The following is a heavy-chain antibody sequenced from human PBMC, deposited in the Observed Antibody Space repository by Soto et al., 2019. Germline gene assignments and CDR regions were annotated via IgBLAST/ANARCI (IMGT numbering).Heavy chain of an antibody. V-gene: IGHV3-48*04. CDR3: ARGSRRVDWGAFDI. CDR1: GFTFSSYS. D-gene: IGHD7-27*01. CDR2: ISSSSSTI. J-gene: IGHJ3*02. Sequence: GGSLRLSCAASGFTFSSYSMNWVRQAPGKGLEWVSYISSSSSTIYYADSVKGRFTISRDNAKNSLYLQMNSLRAEDTAVYYCARGSRRVDWGAFDIGGQGTMVTVSS.